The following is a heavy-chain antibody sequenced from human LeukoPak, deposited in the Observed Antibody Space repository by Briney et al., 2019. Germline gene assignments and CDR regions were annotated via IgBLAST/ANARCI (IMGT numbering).Heavy chain of an antibody. CDR1: GFTFSTYG. CDR3: ARDQGTSTTAPKRKGRFDP. CDR2: IWYDGSNK. D-gene: IGHD1-1*01. V-gene: IGHV3-33*01. J-gene: IGHJ5*02. Sequence: PGRSRRLSRAASGFTFSTYGMHWVRQAPGQGLEWVAVIWYDGSNKEYAESVKGRFTISRDNSKNTLYLQMNSLRDEDTAVYYCARDQGTSTTAPKRKGRFDPWGQGTLVTVSS.